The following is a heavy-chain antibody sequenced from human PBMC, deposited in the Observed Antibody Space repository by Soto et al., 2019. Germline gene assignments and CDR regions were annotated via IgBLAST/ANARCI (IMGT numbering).Heavy chain of an antibody. CDR2: INHSGST. J-gene: IGHJ6*02. Sequence: LSLTCAFYGGALSIYYWSWSRHPPGKGLEWIGEINHSGSTNYNPPLKSRVTISVDTSKNQFSLKLSSVTAADTAVYYCARAPSYYCYGMDVWGQGTTVTVSS. V-gene: IGHV4-34*01. CDR1: GGALSIYY. CDR3: ARAPSYYCYGMDV.